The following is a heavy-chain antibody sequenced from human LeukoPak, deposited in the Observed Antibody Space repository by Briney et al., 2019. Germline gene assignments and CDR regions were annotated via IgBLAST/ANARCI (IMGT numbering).Heavy chain of an antibody. CDR1: GFPFNAYW. V-gene: IGHV3-7*03. J-gene: IGHJ4*02. D-gene: IGHD6-13*01. CDR2: IRQDGDTK. Sequence: GGSLRLSCAASGFPFNAYWMTWVRQAPGKGLEWAANIRQDGDTKYYVDSVKGRFTISRDNAMNSLYLQMNSLRAEDTAIYYCARSLPYGTTWYGRSDFWGQGTLVTVSS. CDR3: ARSLPYGTTWYGRSDF.